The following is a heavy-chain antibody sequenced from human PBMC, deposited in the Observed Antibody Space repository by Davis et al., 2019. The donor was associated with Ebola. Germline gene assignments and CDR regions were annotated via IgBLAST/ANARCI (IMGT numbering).Heavy chain of an antibody. J-gene: IGHJ4*02. Sequence: ASVKVSCKASGYTFTSYGISWVRQAPGQGLEWMGWISAYNGNTNYAQKLQGRVTITADESTSTAYMELRSLRSDDTAVYYCAREDYGGNSYDYWGQGTLVTVSS. D-gene: IGHD4-23*01. V-gene: IGHV1-18*01. CDR2: ISAYNGNT. CDR1: GYTFTSYG. CDR3: AREDYGGNSYDY.